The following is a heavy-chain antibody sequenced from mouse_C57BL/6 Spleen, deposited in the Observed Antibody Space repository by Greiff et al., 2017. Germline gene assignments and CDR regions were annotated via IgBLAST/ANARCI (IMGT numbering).Heavy chain of an antibody. V-gene: IGHV5-4*01. CDR2: ISDGGSYT. CDR1: GFTFSSYA. Sequence: EVKVVESGGGLVKPGGSLKLSCAASGFTFSSYAMSWVRQTPEKRLEWVATISDGGSYTYYPANVKGRFTISRDKAKNNLYLQMNHLKSEDTAMYYCARDQPDGYYSMDYWGQGTSVTVSS. D-gene: IGHD2-3*01. J-gene: IGHJ4*01. CDR3: ARDQPDGYYSMDY.